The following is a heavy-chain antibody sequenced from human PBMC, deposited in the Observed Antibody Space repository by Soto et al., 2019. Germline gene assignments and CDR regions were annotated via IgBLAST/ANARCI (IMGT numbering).Heavy chain of an antibody. CDR3: AKESLSRIVVVVAASYGMDV. CDR2: ISGSGGST. V-gene: IGHV3-23*01. CDR1: GFTFSSYA. J-gene: IGHJ6*02. Sequence: GGSLRLSCAASGFTFSSYAMSWVRQAPGKGLEWVSAISGSGGSTYYADSVKGRFTISRDNSKNTLYLQMNSLRAEDTAVYYCAKESLSRIVVVVAASYGMDVWGQGTTVTVSS. D-gene: IGHD2-15*01.